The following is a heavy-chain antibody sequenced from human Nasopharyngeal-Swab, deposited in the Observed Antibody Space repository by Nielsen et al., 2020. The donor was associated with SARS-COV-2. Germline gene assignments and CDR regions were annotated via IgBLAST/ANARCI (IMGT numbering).Heavy chain of an antibody. CDR2: IFSNDEK. CDR3: ARIDYDYVWGSYRYTGGYFDY. J-gene: IGHJ4*02. D-gene: IGHD3-16*02. V-gene: IGHV2-26*01. Sequence: WIRQPPGKALEWLAHIFSNDEKSYSTSLKSRLTISKDTSKSQVVLTMTNMDPVDTATYYCARIDYDYVWGSYRYTGGYFDYWGQRTLVTVSS.